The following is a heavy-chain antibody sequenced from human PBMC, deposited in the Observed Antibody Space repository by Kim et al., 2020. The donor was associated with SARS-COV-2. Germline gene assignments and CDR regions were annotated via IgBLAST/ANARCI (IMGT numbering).Heavy chain of an antibody. CDR3: GSPNWDAFNI. Sequence: NPKYSQKFQGRVAITMDTSESTTYMELSSLRTEDTAEYYCGSPNWDAFNIWGQGTMVTVSS. V-gene: IGHV1-3*01. CDR2: NP. D-gene: IGHD1-1*01. J-gene: IGHJ3*02.